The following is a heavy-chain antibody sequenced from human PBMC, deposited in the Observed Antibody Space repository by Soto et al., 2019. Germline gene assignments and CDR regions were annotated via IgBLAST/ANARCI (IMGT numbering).Heavy chain of an antibody. D-gene: IGHD3-22*01. V-gene: IGHV3-7*01. CDR3: ARGAYYDSSGYRWFDP. CDR2: IKQDGSKK. J-gene: IGHJ5*02. Sequence: GGSLRLSCAASGFTFSNYWMSWVRQAPGKGLEWVANIKQDGSKKYYVDSVKGRFTLSRDNAKSSLYLQMSSLRAEDTAVYYCARGAYYDSSGYRWFDPWGQGTLVTVSS. CDR1: GFTFSNYW.